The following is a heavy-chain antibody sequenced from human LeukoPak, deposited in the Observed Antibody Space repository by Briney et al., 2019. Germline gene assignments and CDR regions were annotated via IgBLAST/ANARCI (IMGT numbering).Heavy chain of an antibody. D-gene: IGHD2-2*02. CDR2: INPNSGGT. CDR1: GYTFAGYY. V-gene: IGHV1-2*02. CDR3: ARGQGYGCSSTSCYTNYYYGMDV. J-gene: IGHJ6*02. Sequence: ASVKVSCKASGYTFAGYYMHWVRQAPGQGLEWMGWINPNSGGTNYAQKFQGRVIMTRDTSISTAYMELGRLRSDDTAVYYCARGQGYGCSSTSCYTNYYYGMDVWGQGTTVTVSS.